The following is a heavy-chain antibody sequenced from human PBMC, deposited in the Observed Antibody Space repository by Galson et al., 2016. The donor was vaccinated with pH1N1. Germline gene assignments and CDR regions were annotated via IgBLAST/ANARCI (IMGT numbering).Heavy chain of an antibody. Sequence: PALVKPTQTFTLTCTFSGFSLSTSGMCVSWIRQPPGKALEWLALIDWDDDKYYSTSLKTRLTISKDTSKNQVVLTMTNMDPVDTATYYCARLDYGDYSGYFEYWGQGTLVTVSS. CDR2: IDWDDDK. J-gene: IGHJ4*02. CDR3: ARLDYGDYSGYFEY. CDR1: GFSLSTSGMC. V-gene: IGHV2-70*01. D-gene: IGHD4-17*01.